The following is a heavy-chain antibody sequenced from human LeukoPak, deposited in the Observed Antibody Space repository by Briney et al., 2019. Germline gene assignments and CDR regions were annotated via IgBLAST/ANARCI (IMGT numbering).Heavy chain of an antibody. CDR1: GFTFSSYA. D-gene: IGHD3-3*01. CDR2: ISGSGGST. Sequence: GGSLRLSCAASGFTFSSYAMSRVRQAPGKGLEWVSAISGSGGSTYYADSVKGRFTISRDNSKNTLYLQMNSLRAEDTAVYYCAKSHTITIFGVVFDYWGQGTLVTVSS. CDR3: AKSHTITIFGVVFDY. J-gene: IGHJ4*02. V-gene: IGHV3-23*01.